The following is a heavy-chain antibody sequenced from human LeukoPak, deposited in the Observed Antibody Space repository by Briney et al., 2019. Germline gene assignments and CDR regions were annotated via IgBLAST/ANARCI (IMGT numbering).Heavy chain of an antibody. CDR2: IIPIFGTA. V-gene: IGHV1-69*13. J-gene: IGHJ3*02. D-gene: IGHD4-17*01. CDR1: GYTFPSYG. Sequence: SVNVSCKASGYTFPSYGISGVRPAPGQGVEWMGGIIPIFGTANYAQKFQGRVTITADESTSTAYMELSSLRSEDTAVYYWARGHEVTTYAFDIWGQGTMVTVSS. CDR3: ARGHEVTTYAFDI.